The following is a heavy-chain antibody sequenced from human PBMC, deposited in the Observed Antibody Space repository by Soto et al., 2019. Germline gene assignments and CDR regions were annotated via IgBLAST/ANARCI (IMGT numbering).Heavy chain of an antibody. CDR1: GFTFSSHN. CDR3: ARELSLLIRAYN. D-gene: IGHD3-10*01. CDR2: IGTSDGST. J-gene: IGHJ4*02. V-gene: IGHV3-21*01. Sequence: GGSLRLSCAASGFTFSSHNIYWFRQPPGKGLEWVSSIGTSDGSTFYADSVRGRFTISKDNAKNSVYLQMDSLRAEDTAIYHCARELSLLIRAYNWGQGPLVTVSS.